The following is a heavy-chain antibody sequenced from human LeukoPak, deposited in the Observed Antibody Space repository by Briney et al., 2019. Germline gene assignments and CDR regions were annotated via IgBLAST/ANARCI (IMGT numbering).Heavy chain of an antibody. J-gene: IGHJ4*02. CDR2: ISSSSSYI. CDR1: GFTFSSYS. V-gene: IGHV3-21*04. D-gene: IGHD4-17*01. Sequence: SGGSLRLSCAASGFTFSSYSMNWVRQAPGKGLEWVSSISSSSSYIYYADSVKGRFTISRDNAKNSLYLQMNSLRAEDTALYYCAKSSSGVTTFPTFDYWGQGTLVTVSS. CDR3: AKSSSGVTTFPTFDY.